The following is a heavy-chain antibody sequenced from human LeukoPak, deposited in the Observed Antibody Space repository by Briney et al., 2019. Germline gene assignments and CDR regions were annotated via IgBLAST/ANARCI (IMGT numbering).Heavy chain of an antibody. CDR1: GGSISSYY. CDR2: IYYSGST. V-gene: IGHV4-59*01. J-gene: IGHJ4*02. CDR3: AGRYSGSLDY. Sequence: SETLSLTCTVSGGSISSYYWSWIRQPPGKGLEWIGYIYYSGSTNYNPSLKSRVNISVDTSKNQFSLKLSSVTAADTAVYYCAGRYSGSLDYWGQGTLVTVSS. D-gene: IGHD1-26*01.